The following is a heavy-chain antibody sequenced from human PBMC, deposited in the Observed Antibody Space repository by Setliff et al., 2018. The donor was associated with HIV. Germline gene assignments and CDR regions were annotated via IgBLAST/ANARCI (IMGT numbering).Heavy chain of an antibody. D-gene: IGHD3-22*01. CDR3: ASSYYYDSSGYGSSY. CDR1: GFTFSTYW. V-gene: IGHV3-7*01. CDR2: INQDGSEK. Sequence: PGGSLRLSCAASGFTFSTYWMSWVRQAPGKGLEWVANINQDGSEKYYVDSVEGRFTISRDNADNSLYLQMNSLRAEDTAVYYCASSYYYDSSGYGSSYWGQGTLVTVSS. J-gene: IGHJ4*02.